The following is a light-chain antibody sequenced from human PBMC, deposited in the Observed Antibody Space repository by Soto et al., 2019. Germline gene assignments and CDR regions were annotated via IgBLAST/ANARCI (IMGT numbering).Light chain of an antibody. V-gene: IGKV3-20*01. CDR2: GAS. J-gene: IGKJ4*01. CDR1: QSVSSSS. CDR3: QQYGSSSLT. Sequence: EIVLTQSPGTLSLSPGERATLSCRASQSVSSSSLAWYQQKPGQAPRLLMYGASSRATGIPDRFSGSGSGTDFTLNISRLEPEDFAVYYCQQYGSSSLTFGGGTKVEIK.